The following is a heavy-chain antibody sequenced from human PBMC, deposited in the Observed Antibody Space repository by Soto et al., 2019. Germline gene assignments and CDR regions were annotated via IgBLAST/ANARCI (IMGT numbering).Heavy chain of an antibody. V-gene: IGHV3-30*18. J-gene: IGHJ4*02. D-gene: IGHD3-3*01. CDR1: GFTFSSYG. CDR2: ISYDGSNK. Sequence: GGSLRLSCAASGFTFSSYGMHWVRQAPGKGLEWVAVISYDGSNKYYADSVKGRFTISRDNSKNTLYLQMNSLRAEDTAVYYCAKDFNAYYDFWSGYPIQNPLAYWGQGTLVTVSS. CDR3: AKDFNAYYDFWSGYPIQNPLAY.